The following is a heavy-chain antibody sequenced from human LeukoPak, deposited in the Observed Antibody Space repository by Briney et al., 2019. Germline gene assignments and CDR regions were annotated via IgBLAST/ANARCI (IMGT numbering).Heavy chain of an antibody. D-gene: IGHD5-24*01. CDR3: STDRD. V-gene: IGHV3-15*05. CDR1: GLTFANAR. CDR2: IKGKPDGGTA. J-gene: IGHJ4*02. Sequence: GGSLRLSCAASGLTFANARMNWVRQAPGKGLEWVGRIKGKPDGGTADYAASVMARFIISRDDSKNTVYLQMNSLREEDSGLYFCSTDRDWSQGTLVAVSS.